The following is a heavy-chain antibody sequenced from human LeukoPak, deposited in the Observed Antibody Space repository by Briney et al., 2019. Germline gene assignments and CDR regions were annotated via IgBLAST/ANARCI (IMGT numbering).Heavy chain of an antibody. CDR1: GGSISSYY. V-gene: IGHV4-59*08. Sequence: SETLSLTCTVSGGSISSYYWSWIRQPPGKGLEWIGYIYYSGSTNYSPSLKCRVTISVDTSKNQFSLKLSSVTAADTAVHYCARSTHEYYFDYWGQGTLVTVSS. D-gene: IGHD1-1*01. J-gene: IGHJ4*02. CDR2: IYYSGST. CDR3: ARSTHEYYFDY.